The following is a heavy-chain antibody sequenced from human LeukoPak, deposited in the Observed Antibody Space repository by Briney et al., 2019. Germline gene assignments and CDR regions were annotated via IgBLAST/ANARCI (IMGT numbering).Heavy chain of an antibody. D-gene: IGHD5-12*01. CDR2: IYHSGST. V-gene: IGHV4-30-2*01. CDR3: ARADRVASFDY. CDR1: GGSISSGGYS. J-gene: IGHJ4*02. Sequence: PSETLSLTCAVSGGSISSGGYSWSWIRQPPGKGLEWIGYIYHSGSTYYNPSLKSRVTISVDRSKNQFSLKLSSVTAADTAVYYCARADRVASFDYWGQGTLVTVSS.